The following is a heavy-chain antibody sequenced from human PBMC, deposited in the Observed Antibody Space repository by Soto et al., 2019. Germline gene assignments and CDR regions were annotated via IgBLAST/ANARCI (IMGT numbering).Heavy chain of an antibody. CDR1: GGSFSGGGYY. CDR3: ARTSIFGVVLNAFDI. J-gene: IGHJ3*02. Sequence: SETLSLTCTVSGGSFSGGGYYWSWIRQHPGKGLEWMGYISYSGSTKYKPSLQSRITISVDTSKNQFSLRLTSVTATDTAIYFCARTSIFGVVLNAFDIWGPGTLVTVSS. V-gene: IGHV4-31*03. CDR2: ISYSGST. D-gene: IGHD3-3*01.